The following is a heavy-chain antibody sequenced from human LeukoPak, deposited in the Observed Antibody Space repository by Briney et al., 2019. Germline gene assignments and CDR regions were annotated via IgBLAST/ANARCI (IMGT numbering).Heavy chain of an antibody. Sequence: ASVKVSCKASGYTFTDYYMHWLRQAPGQGLEWMGWINPNSGGTNYAQKFQGRVTMTRDTSINTAYMELSRLRSDDTAVYYCARDPSTYEEQLAFDYWGQGTLVTVSS. D-gene: IGHD3-3*01. V-gene: IGHV1-2*02. CDR3: ARDPSTYEEQLAFDY. CDR1: GYTFTDYY. J-gene: IGHJ4*02. CDR2: INPNSGGT.